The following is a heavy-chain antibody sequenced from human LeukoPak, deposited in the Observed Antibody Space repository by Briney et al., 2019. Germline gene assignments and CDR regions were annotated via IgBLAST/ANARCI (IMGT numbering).Heavy chain of an antibody. D-gene: IGHD5-18*01. J-gene: IGHJ1*01. V-gene: IGHV4-34*01. Sequence: PSETLSLTCAVYGGSFSGYYWSWIRQPPGKGLEWIGEINHSGSTNYNPSLKSRVTISVDTSKNQFSLKLSSVTAADTAVYYCARAGGTAYHGYFQHWGQGTLVTVSS. CDR2: INHSGST. CDR1: GGSFSGYY. CDR3: ARAGGTAYHGYFQH.